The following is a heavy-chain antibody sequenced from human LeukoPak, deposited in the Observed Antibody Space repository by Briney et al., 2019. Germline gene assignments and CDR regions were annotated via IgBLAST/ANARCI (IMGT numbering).Heavy chain of an antibody. CDR3: AKDLLIAVAGPAYYYYGMDV. V-gene: IGHV3-23*01. Sequence: SGGSLRLSCAASGFPLTSYAMSCVRHAPGKALEWVSSLIASGGSTYYADSVKGRFTISRDNSKNTLYLQMNSLRAEDTAIYSCAKDLLIAVAGPAYYYYGMDVWGQGTTVTVSS. J-gene: IGHJ6*02. D-gene: IGHD6-19*01. CDR1: GFPLTSYA. CDR2: LIASGGST.